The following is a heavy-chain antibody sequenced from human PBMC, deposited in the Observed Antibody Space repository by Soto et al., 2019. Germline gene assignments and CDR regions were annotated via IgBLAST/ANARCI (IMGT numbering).Heavy chain of an antibody. CDR2: ISGNGGA. CDR1: GFTFSSYA. D-gene: IGHD3-3*01. V-gene: IGHV3-23*01. Sequence: EVQLLESGGDLVKPGGSLRLSCAASGFTFSSYAMTWVRQAPGKGLEWVSTISGNGGAIYADSVKGRFTISRDNSKNTLSLPMNNLRAEDAAVYYFAKWISPLLRVLEWFPPSFDYWGQGTLVTVSS. CDR3: AKWISPLLRVLEWFPPSFDY. J-gene: IGHJ4*02.